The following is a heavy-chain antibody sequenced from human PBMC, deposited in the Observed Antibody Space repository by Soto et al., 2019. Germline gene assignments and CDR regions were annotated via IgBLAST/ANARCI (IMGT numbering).Heavy chain of an antibody. J-gene: IGHJ4*02. V-gene: IGHV3-33*01. D-gene: IGHD3-10*01. Sequence: QVQLVESGGGVVQPGRSLRLSCAASGFTFRSYGMHWVRQAPGKGLEWVAVIWYDGSNKYYADSVKGRLTISRDNSKNTLYLQMNSLRAEDTAVYYCARGSYYGSGSYYPPFDDWGQGTLVTVSS. CDR3: ARGSYYGSGSYYPPFDD. CDR1: GFTFRSYG. CDR2: IWYDGSNK.